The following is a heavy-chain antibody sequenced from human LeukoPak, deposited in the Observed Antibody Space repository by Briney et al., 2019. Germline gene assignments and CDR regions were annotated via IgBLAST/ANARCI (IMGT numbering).Heavy chain of an antibody. CDR1: GGSISSYY. J-gene: IGHJ3*02. CDR2: IYYSGST. CDR3: ARVSYNWNDPDAFDI. Sequence: SETLSLTCTVSGGSISSYYWSWIRQPPGKGLEWIGYIYYSGSTNYNPSLKSRVTISVDTSKNQFSLKLSSVTAADTAVYYCARVSYNWNDPDAFDIWGQGTMVTVSS. V-gene: IGHV4-59*01. D-gene: IGHD1-20*01.